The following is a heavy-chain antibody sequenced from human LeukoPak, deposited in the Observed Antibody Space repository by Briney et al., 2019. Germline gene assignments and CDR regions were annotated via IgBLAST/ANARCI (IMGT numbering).Heavy chain of an antibody. CDR3: ARDPVGGSTIFDY. D-gene: IGHD1-26*01. V-gene: IGHV6-1*01. Sequence: SQSLSLTCAISGDSVSSNSTAWNWIRQSPSRGLEWLGRTYYRSKWYYDYAVAVKSRISINPDTSKNQFSLQLSSVTPEDTAVYYCARDPVGGSTIFDYWGQGTLVTVSS. J-gene: IGHJ4*02. CDR2: TYYRSKWYY. CDR1: GDSVSSNSTA.